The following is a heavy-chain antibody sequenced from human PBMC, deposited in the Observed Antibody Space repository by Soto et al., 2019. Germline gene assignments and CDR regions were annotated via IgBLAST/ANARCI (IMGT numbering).Heavy chain of an antibody. CDR3: ARVPEGVTTAPNHY. CDR2: ISAYNGNT. V-gene: IGHV1-18*01. Sequence: GASVKVSCKASGYTFTSYGISWVRQAPGQGLEWMGWISAYNGNTNYAQKLQGRVTMTTDTSTSTAYMELRSLRSDDTAVYYCARVPEGVTTAPNHYWCPATLVTSPQ. J-gene: IGHJ4*02. D-gene: IGHD4-17*01. CDR1: GYTFTSYG.